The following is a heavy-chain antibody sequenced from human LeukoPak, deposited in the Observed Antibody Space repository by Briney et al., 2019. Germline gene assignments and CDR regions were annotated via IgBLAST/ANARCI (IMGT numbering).Heavy chain of an antibody. CDR2: MNPNSGNT. J-gene: IGHJ3*02. CDR1: GYTFTSYD. Sequence: GASVKVSCKAAGYTFTSYDINWERQATGQGLEWMGLMNPNSGNTGYAQKFQGRVTITRNTSISTAYMELSSLRSEDTAVYYCASEDTAMDAFDIWGQGTMVTVSS. V-gene: IGHV1-8*03. CDR3: ASEDTAMDAFDI. D-gene: IGHD5-18*01.